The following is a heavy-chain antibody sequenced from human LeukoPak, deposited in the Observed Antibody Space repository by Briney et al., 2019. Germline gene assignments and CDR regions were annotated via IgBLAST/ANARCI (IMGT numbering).Heavy chain of an antibody. J-gene: IGHJ3*02. D-gene: IGHD2/OR15-2a*01. Sequence: GGSLRLSCAASGFTFSSYAMNWVRQAPGKGLEWVSSISLTSNDIYYAASVRGRFIISSDNAKNLLSLQMNSLRAEDTALYYCARGDTSLQRNDALDIWGQGTMVSVSS. CDR3: ARGDTSLQRNDALDI. CDR2: ISLTSNDI. V-gene: IGHV3-21*01. CDR1: GFTFSSYA.